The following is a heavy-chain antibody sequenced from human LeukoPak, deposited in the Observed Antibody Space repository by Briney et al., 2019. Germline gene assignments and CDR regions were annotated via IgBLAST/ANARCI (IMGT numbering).Heavy chain of an antibody. CDR2: ISAYNGNT. CDR1: GYTFTSYG. Sequence: ASVKVSCKASGYTFTSYGISWVRQAPGQGLEWMGWISAYNGNTNYAQKLQGRVTMTTDTSTSTAYMELRSLRSDDTAVYYCARDGPQYSSGWFGYYYYYMDVWGKGTTVTISS. CDR3: ARDGPQYSSGWFGYYYYYMDV. D-gene: IGHD6-19*01. V-gene: IGHV1-18*01. J-gene: IGHJ6*03.